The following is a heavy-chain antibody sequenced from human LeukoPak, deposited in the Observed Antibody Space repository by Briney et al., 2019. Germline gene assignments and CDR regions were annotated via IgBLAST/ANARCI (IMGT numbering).Heavy chain of an antibody. J-gene: IGHJ5*02. CDR1: GFTFRSDW. D-gene: IGHD1-26*01. V-gene: IGHV3-7*01. CDR3: AKWDFVGDYFSFDP. Sequence: PGGSLRLSCAASGFTFRSDWMSWVRQAPGKGLEWVATIKHDVSETHYGDSVKGRFIVSRDNPKNSLFLQMNSLRVEDTALYFCAKWDFVGDYFSFDPRGQGTRVTVSS. CDR2: IKHDVSET.